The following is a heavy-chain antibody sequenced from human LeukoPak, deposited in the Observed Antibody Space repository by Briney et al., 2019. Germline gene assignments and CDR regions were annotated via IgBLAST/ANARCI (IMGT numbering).Heavy chain of an antibody. CDR3: ARHSSRSYYYGSGSYSDQWFDP. CDR1: GGSFTTHY. V-gene: IGHV4-59*08. J-gene: IGHJ5*02. CDR2: IYYSGST. Sequence: SETLSLTCTVSGGSFTTHYWSWIRQPPGKGLEWIGYIYYSGSTNYNPSLKSRVTISVDTSKNQFSLKLSSVTAADTAVYYCARHSSRSYYYGSGSYSDQWFDPWGQGTLVTVSS. D-gene: IGHD3-10*01.